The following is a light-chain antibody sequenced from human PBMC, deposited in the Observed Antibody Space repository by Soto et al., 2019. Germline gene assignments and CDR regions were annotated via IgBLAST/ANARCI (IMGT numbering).Light chain of an antibody. CDR3: QQYGSSPPIT. Sequence: EIVLTQSPGTLSLSPGERATLSCRASQSVSSRYLAWYQQKTGQAPRLLIYGASSRATGIPVRFSGSVSGTDFTLTISRLEPEDGAVYYCQQYGSSPPITIGQGTRLEIK. J-gene: IGKJ5*01. CDR1: QSVSSRY. CDR2: GAS. V-gene: IGKV3-20*01.